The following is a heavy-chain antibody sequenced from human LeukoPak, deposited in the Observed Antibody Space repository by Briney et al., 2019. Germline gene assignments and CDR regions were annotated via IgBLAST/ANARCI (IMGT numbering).Heavy chain of an antibody. Sequence: PGGSLRLSCAASGFTVSRNYMSWVRQAPGKGLEWVSVIYSGGRTYYADSVKGRFTISRDNSKNTLSLQMNNLRVEDTAVYYCARGGGSENHYAPWYFDYWGQGALVTVSS. CDR2: IYSGGRT. CDR1: GFTVSRNY. D-gene: IGHD3-10*01. CDR3: ARGGGSENHYAPWYFDY. V-gene: IGHV3-66*01. J-gene: IGHJ4*02.